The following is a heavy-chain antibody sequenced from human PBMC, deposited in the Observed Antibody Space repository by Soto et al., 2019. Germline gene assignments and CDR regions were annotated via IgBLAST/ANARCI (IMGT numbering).Heavy chain of an antibody. D-gene: IGHD6-19*01. CDR2: ISNDGNNK. V-gene: IGHV3-30-3*01. J-gene: IGHJ4*02. CDR3: ARPTVAGIDYFEY. Sequence: GGSLRLSCAASGFTFCDYSMQWVRQPPGRGLEWVAVISNDGNNKYYADSVRGRFSLSRDNSKNTLYLQMNSLRAEDTAVYYCARPTVAGIDYFEYWGQGTPVTVSS. CDR1: GFTFCDYS.